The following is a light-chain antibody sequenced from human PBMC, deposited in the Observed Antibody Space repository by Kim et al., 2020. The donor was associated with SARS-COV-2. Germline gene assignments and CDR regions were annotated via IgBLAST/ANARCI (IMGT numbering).Light chain of an antibody. CDR3: QQLSTYPRLS. J-gene: IGKJ4*01. Sequence: DIQLTQSPSFLSASVGDRVTITCRASQGISSYLAWYQQKPGKAPKVLIYGASTLQSGVPSRFSGSGSGTEFTLTINSLQPEDFATYYCQQLSTYPRLSFGGGTKVDIK. V-gene: IGKV1-9*01. CDR1: QGISSY. CDR2: GAS.